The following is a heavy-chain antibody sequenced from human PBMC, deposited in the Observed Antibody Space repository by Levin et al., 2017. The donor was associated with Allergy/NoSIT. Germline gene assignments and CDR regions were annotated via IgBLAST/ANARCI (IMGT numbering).Heavy chain of an antibody. D-gene: IGHD2-2*01. J-gene: IGHJ6*03. Sequence: LSLTCAASEFTFSSFAMSWVRQAPGKGLEWVSSISGSGGSTYYADSVKGRFTISRDNSKNTLYLQMNSLGAEDTALYFCAKAPTSSPRYYFYMDVWGKGSTVTVSS. CDR1: EFTFSSFA. CDR2: ISGSGGST. V-gene: IGHV3-23*01. CDR3: AKAPTSSPRYYFYMDV.